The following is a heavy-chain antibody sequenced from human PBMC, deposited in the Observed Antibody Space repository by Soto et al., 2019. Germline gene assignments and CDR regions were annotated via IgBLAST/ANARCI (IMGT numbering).Heavy chain of an antibody. Sequence: GGSLRLSCAASGFTFYKYGMTWVRQAPGKGLEWVSALSGSGVSTYYADSVMGRFTISRDNSKNTVYLQMNSLRAEDTAVYYCAKIESRFFYDSTGYYPFDYWGQGTLVTVSS. D-gene: IGHD3-22*01. CDR1: GFTFYKYG. CDR2: LSGSGVST. CDR3: AKIESRFFYDSTGYYPFDY. J-gene: IGHJ4*02. V-gene: IGHV3-23*01.